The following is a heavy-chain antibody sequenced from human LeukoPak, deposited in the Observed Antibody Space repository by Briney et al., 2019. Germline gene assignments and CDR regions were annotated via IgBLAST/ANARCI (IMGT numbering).Heavy chain of an antibody. CDR3: ARGGRGAKSCHFSG. J-gene: IGHJ4*02. D-gene: IGHD3-16*01. CDR1: GFTFSSYW. CDR2: IKQDGSEK. Sequence: GGSLRLSCAASGFTFSSYWMSWVRQAPGKGLEWVANIKQDGSEKYYVDSVKGRFTISRDNAKNSLYLQMNSLRAEDTAVYYCARGGRGAKSCHFSGWGQGTLVTVSS. V-gene: IGHV3-7*01.